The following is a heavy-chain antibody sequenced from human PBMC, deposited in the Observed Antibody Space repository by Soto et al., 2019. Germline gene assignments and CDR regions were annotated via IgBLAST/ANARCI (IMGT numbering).Heavy chain of an antibody. J-gene: IGHJ4*02. D-gene: IGHD4-17*01. Sequence: GASVKVSCKASGGTFSSYAISWVRQAPGQGLEWMGGIIPIFGTANYAQKFQGRVTITADESTSAAYMELSSLRSEDTAVYYCARAPDYGGNPTDYWGQGTLVTVSS. CDR3: ARAPDYGGNPTDY. V-gene: IGHV1-69*13. CDR2: IIPIFGTA. CDR1: GGTFSSYA.